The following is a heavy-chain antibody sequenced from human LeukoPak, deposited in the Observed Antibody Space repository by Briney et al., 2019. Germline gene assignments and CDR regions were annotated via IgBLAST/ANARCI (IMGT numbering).Heavy chain of an antibody. D-gene: IGHD5-12*01. V-gene: IGHV3-48*04. CDR2: ISSSSSTI. J-gene: IGHJ4*02. CDR3: ARDAYSGYDYSPDY. CDR1: GFTFSSYS. Sequence: GGSLRLSRAASGFTFSSYSMNWVRQAPGKGLEWVSYISSSSSTIYYADSVKGRFTVSRDNAKNSLYLQMNSLRAEDTAVYYCARDAYSGYDYSPDYWGQGTLVTVSS.